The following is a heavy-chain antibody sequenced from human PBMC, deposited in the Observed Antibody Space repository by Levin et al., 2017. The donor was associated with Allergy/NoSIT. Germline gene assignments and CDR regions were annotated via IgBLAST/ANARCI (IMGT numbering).Heavy chain of an antibody. D-gene: IGHD2-15*01. J-gene: IGHJ4*02. CDR1: GYLFTSYG. Sequence: GASVKVSCKTSGYLFTSYGITWVRQAPGQGLEWMGWVSAWNGNTKYAQKFQGRVTMTRDTGTSTVFMEMSSLTSDDAGVYYCARGLFDDCSDGGCYLLGYWGQGTLVTVSS. CDR3: ARGLFDDCSDGGCYLLGY. CDR2: VSAWNGNT. V-gene: IGHV1-18*04.